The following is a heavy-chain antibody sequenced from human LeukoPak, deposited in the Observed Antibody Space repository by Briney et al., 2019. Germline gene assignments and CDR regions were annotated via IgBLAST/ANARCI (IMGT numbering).Heavy chain of an antibody. D-gene: IGHD5-18*01. CDR1: GFTFSSYS. V-gene: IGHV3-21*01. CDR3: ARATVQLADAFDI. CDR2: ISSSSSYI. Sequence: GGSPRLSCAASGFTFSSYSMNWVRQAPGKGLEWVSSISSSSSYIYYADSVKGRFTISRDNAKNSLYLQMNSLRAEDTAVYYCARATVQLADAFDIWGQGTMVTVSS. J-gene: IGHJ3*02.